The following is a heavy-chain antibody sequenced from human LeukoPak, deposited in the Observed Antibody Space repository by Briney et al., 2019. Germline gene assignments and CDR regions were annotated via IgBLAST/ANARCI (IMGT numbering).Heavy chain of an antibody. D-gene: IGHD1-26*01. CDR2: IYYSGNT. CDR3: AKGGSYLGGSYYYYMDV. J-gene: IGHJ6*03. Sequence: SETLSLTCTVSGGSISSSNYYWGWIRQPPGKGLEWIGSIYYSGNTYYNPSLKSRVTISVDSSKNQFSLKLSSVTAADTAVYYCAKGGSYLGGSYYYYMDVWGKGTTVTVSS. CDR1: GGSISSSNYY. V-gene: IGHV4-39*01.